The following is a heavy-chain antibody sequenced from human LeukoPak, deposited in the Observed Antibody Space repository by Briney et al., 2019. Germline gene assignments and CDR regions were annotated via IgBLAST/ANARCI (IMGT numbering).Heavy chain of an antibody. D-gene: IGHD6-6*01. CDR3: ARARWQLVPYFDS. V-gene: IGHV1-2*02. CDR2: INPNSGGT. J-gene: IGHJ4*02. CDR1: GYTFTDYY. Sequence: ASVKLSCKASGYTFTDYYMHWLRQAPGQGLEWMGWINPNSGGTNFAQKFQGRVAMTRDTSISTAYMELGSLRSDDTAVYYCARARWQLVPYFDSWGQGTLVTVSS.